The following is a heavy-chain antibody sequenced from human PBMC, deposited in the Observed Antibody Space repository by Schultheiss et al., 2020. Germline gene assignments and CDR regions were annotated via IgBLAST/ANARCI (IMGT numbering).Heavy chain of an antibody. CDR3: ARVATTLDY. J-gene: IGHJ4*02. D-gene: IGHD1-26*01. CDR2: INHSGST. Sequence: SATLSLTCAVYGGSFSGYYWSWIRQPPGKGLEWIGEINHSGSTNYNPSLKSRVTISVDTSKNQFSLKLSSVTAADTAVYYCARVATTLDYWGQGTLVTVSS. V-gene: IGHV4-34*01. CDR1: GGSFSGYY.